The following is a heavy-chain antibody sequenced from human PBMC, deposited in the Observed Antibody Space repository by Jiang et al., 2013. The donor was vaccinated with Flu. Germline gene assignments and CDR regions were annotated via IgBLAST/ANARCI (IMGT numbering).Heavy chain of an antibody. CDR3: AREPPPPLYCGGDCYSGGDYYYGMDV. D-gene: IGHD2-21*02. V-gene: IGHV1-2*04. CDR2: INPNSGGT. Sequence: EVKKPGASVKVSCKASGYTFTGYYMHWVRQAPGQGLEWMGWINPNSGGTNYAQKFQGWVTMTRDTSISTAYMELSRLRSDDTAVYYCAREPPPPLYCGGDCYSGGDYYYGMDVWGQGTTVTVSS. CDR1: GYTFTGYY. J-gene: IGHJ6*02.